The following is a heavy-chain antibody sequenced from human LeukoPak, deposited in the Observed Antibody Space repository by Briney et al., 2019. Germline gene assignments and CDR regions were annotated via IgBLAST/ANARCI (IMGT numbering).Heavy chain of an antibody. Sequence: GGSLRLSCVASGFIFSDYGIHWVRQAPGKGLEWVAVIWYDGSNKYYADSVKGRFTISRDNAKNTLYLQMNSLRAEDTAVYYCAREITTEYYFDYWGQGTLVTVSS. D-gene: IGHD3-22*01. CDR1: GFIFSDYG. J-gene: IGHJ4*02. V-gene: IGHV3-33*01. CDR3: AREITTEYYFDY. CDR2: IWYDGSNK.